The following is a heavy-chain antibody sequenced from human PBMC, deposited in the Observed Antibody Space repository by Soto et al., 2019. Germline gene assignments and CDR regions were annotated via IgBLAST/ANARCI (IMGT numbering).Heavy chain of an antibody. Sequence: SXSLAGTVGVGCMRSGGYCWSGIRQHPGRGLEWIGYIYYSGSTYYNPSLKSRVTISVETSKNQFSLKLRSVTAAETAVYYCERDKRKIFGHKAYGMEVWGQGTTVTVYS. CDR3: ERDKRKIFGHKAYGMEV. V-gene: IGHV4-31*03. CDR2: IYYSGST. CDR1: VGCMRSGGYC. J-gene: IGHJ6*01. D-gene: IGHD3-3*01.